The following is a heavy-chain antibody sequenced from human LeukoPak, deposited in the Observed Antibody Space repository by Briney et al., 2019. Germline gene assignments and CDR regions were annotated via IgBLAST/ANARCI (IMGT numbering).Heavy chain of an antibody. CDR2: IYSGGST. Sequence: PGRPLSLSCAASGFTFSSYAMHWVRQAPGKGLEWVSVIYSGGSTYYADSVKVRFTISRDNSKNTLYLQMNSLRDEDTAVYYCAREGSWSYYSDYWGQGTLVTVSS. CDR1: GFTFSSYA. CDR3: AREGSWSYYSDY. D-gene: IGHD3-10*01. V-gene: IGHV3-66*01. J-gene: IGHJ4*02.